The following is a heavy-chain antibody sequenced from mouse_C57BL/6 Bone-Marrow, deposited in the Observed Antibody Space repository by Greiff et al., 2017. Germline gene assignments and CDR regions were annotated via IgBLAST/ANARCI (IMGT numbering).Heavy chain of an antibody. CDR3: ARRDGSSCYWYFDV. CDR2: IYPRSGNT. CDR1: GYTFTSYG. J-gene: IGHJ1*03. V-gene: IGHV1-81*01. D-gene: IGHD1-1*01. Sequence: QVHVKQSGAELVRPGASVKLSCKASGYTFTSYGISWVKQSTGQGLEWIGEIYPRSGNTYYNEKFKGKATLTADKSSSTAYMELRSLTSEDSAVYFGARRDGSSCYWYFDVGGTGTTVTVSA.